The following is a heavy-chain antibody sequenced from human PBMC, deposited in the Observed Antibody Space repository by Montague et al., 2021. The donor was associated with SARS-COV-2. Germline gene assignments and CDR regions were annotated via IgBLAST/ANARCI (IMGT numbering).Heavy chain of an antibody. J-gene: IGHJ3*02. CDR1: RDSISSHYYF. Sequence: SETLSLTCTVPRDSISSHYYFWARIRQPPGKGLEWIGSVDYSGLTFYNPSLESRVTISVDTSKKQFSLKVNSVTAADTAVYYCAKDGEALAWGTFDIWGQGTMVTVSS. CDR3: AKDGEALAWGTFDI. D-gene: IGHD3-10*01. CDR2: VDYSGLT. V-gene: IGHV4-39*07.